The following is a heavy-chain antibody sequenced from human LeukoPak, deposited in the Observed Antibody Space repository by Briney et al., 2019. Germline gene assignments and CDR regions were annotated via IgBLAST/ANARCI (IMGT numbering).Heavy chain of an antibody. CDR3: ARGRKIYSNSVFDY. V-gene: IGHV3-20*04. CDR1: GFTFDDYA. Sequence: GGSLRLSCAASGFTFDDYAMSWVRQAPGKGLEWFSGINWNGGSTDYADSVKGRFTISRDNAKNSLYLQMNSLRAEDTALYYCARGRKIYSNSVFDYWGQGTLVTVSS. CDR2: INWNGGST. D-gene: IGHD4-11*01. J-gene: IGHJ4*02.